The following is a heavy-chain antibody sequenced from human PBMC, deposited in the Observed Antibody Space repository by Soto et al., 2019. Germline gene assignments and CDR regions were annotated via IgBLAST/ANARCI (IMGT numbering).Heavy chain of an antibody. V-gene: IGHV3-15*01. CDR1: GFPFSNAW. D-gene: IGHD4-17*01. CDR3: TPLHHGDYVH. J-gene: IGHJ4*02. Sequence: EVQLVESGGGLVKPGGSLILSCAASGFPFSNAWMSWVRQAPGRGLEWVGRVKNKADGGTTDYAAPVKGRFTISRADSKDTLYLQMNSLKTEDTAVYYCTPLHHGDYVHWGQGTLVTVSS. CDR2: VKNKADGGTT.